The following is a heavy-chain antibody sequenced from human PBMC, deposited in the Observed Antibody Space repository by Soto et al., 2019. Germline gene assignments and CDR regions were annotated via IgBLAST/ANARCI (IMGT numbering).Heavy chain of an antibody. D-gene: IGHD3-10*01. J-gene: IGHJ6*01. CDR3: AGGGVRKFNTRRREYSGTDV. V-gene: IGHV5-51*07. Sequence: QKRSDEGCVGRYARYWCGSEHQMKGKGLEWMGVIFPGDSDTRYSPSFQGQVTISADKSISTAYLQWSSLKASDTAMYYCAGGGVRKFNTRRREYSGTDVWVQGSTVPVS. CDR2: IFPGDSDT. CDR1: VGRYARYW.